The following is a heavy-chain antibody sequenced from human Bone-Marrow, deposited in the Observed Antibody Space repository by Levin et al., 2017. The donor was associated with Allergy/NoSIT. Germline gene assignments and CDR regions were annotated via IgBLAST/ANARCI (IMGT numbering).Heavy chain of an antibody. J-gene: IGHJ6*01. D-gene: IGHD3-16*01. CDR3: TRDIGESYGYYGMDV. CDR2: INWNGGSI. V-gene: IGHV3-9*01. CDR1: GFRFNDHA. Sequence: GGSLRLSCAASGFRFNDHAMHWVRQVPGKGLEWVSGINWNGGSIGYADSVKGRFTISRDNAKNSLYLEMTSLRAGDTAFYYCTRDIGESYGYYGMDVRGQGTTVTVSS.